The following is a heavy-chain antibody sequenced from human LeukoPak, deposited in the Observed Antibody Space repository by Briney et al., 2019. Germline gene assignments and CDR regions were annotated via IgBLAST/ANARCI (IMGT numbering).Heavy chain of an antibody. CDR3: ARVAVAGHFDY. J-gene: IGHJ4*02. D-gene: IGHD6-19*01. V-gene: IGHV3-23*01. CDR1: GFTFSSYA. Sequence: GGSLRLSCAASGFTFSSYAMSWVRQAPGKGLEWVSAISGSGGSTYYADSVKGRFTISRDNSKNTLYLQMNSLRVEDTALYYCARVAVAGHFDYWGQGTLVTVSS. CDR2: ISGSGGST.